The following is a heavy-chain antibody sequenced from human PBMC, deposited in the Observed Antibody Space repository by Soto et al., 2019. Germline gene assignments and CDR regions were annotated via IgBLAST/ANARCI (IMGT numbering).Heavy chain of an antibody. J-gene: IGHJ4*02. Sequence: EVQLLESGGGLVQPGGSLRLSCAASGFTFSSYAMCWVRQAPGKGLEWVSAISGSGDSTYYADSVKGRFTISRDNSKNTLYLQMKSLRAEDTAVYYCVKDWGPIAAALFDSVGQGTMVSFSS. CDR2: ISGSGDST. D-gene: IGHD6-13*01. CDR3: VKDWGPIAAALFDS. V-gene: IGHV3-23*01. CDR1: GFTFSSYA.